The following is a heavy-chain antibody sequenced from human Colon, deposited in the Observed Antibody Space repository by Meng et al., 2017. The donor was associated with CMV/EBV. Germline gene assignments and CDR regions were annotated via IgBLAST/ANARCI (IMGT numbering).Heavy chain of an antibody. Sequence: GGSLRLSCKGSGYSFTSYWIGWVRQMPGKGLEWMGIIYPGDSDTRYSPSFQGQVTISADKSISTAYLQWRSLKASDTAIYYCAREMIRGVVDSWGQGTLVTVSS. J-gene: IGHJ4*02. CDR2: IYPGDSDT. V-gene: IGHV5-51*01. CDR1: GYSFTSYW. CDR3: AREMIRGVVDS. D-gene: IGHD3-10*01.